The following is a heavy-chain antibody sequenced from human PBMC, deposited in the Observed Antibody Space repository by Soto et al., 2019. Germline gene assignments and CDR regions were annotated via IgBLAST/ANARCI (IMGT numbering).Heavy chain of an antibody. CDR3: ASGGAYYYDSSGPDWFDP. D-gene: IGHD3-22*01. V-gene: IGHV4-31*03. CDR1: GCSLSSGGYY. CDR2: IYYSGST. Sequence: SETPSPTPTFSGCSLSSGGYYWSWVRPHPRKGLEWIGYIYYSGSTYYNPSLKSRVTISVDTSKNQFSLKLSSVTAADTAVYYCASGGAYYYDSSGPDWFDPWGQGTLVTVSS. J-gene: IGHJ5*02.